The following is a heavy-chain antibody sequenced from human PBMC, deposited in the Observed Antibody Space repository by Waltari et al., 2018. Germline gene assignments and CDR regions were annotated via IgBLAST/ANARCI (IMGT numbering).Heavy chain of an antibody. CDR2: IIPICGTA. CDR3: ARDRGIVATRDYYYYMDV. V-gene: IGHV1-69*12. CDR1: GGTFSSYA. D-gene: IGHD5-12*01. Sequence: QVQLVQSGAEVKKPGSSVKVSCTASGGTFSSYAISWVRQAPGQGLEWMGGIIPICGTANYAQKFQGRVTITADESTSTAYMELSSLRSEDTAVYYCARDRGIVATRDYYYYMDVWGKGTTVTVSS. J-gene: IGHJ6*03.